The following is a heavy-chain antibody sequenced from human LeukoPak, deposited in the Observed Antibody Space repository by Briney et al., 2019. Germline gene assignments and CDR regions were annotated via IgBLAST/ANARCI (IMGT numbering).Heavy chain of an antibody. Sequence: GESLMISCKGSGYSFTSYWISWVRQMPGKGLEWMGRIDPSDSYTNCSPSFQGHVTISADKSISTAYLQWSSLKASDTAMYYCARDGAPYGSGSYKDYWGQGTLVTVSS. D-gene: IGHD3-10*01. CDR2: IDPSDSYT. CDR1: GYSFTSYW. J-gene: IGHJ4*02. V-gene: IGHV5-10-1*01. CDR3: ARDGAPYGSGSYKDY.